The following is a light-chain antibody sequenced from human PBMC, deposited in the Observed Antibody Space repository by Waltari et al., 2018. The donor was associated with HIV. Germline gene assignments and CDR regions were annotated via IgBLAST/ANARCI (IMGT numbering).Light chain of an antibody. CDR2: DAF. CDR1: QNVSSN. CDR3: QQYHSWPPWT. V-gene: IGKV3-15*01. Sequence: EILLTQSPATLSVSPGERVTLSCRASQNVSSNIAWLHQRPGQSPRLVIYDAFIRPPGVPSRIRGSGSGTEFTLSISGLQSGDFGLYYCQQYHSWPPWTFGQGTKVE. J-gene: IGKJ1*01.